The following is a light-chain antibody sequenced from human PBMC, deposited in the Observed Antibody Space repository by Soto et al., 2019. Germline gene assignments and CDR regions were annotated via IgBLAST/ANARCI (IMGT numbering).Light chain of an antibody. CDR2: DVN. J-gene: IGLJ1*01. CDR3: SSYSSSSTVRYV. CDR1: SSDVGGYNY. V-gene: IGLV2-14*03. Sequence: QSALTQPASVSGSPGQSITISCTGTSSDVGGYNYISWYQQHPGKGPKLLIYDVNNRPSGVSYRFSGSKSGNTASLTISGLQAEDEADYYCSSYSSSSTVRYVFGTGTKLTVL.